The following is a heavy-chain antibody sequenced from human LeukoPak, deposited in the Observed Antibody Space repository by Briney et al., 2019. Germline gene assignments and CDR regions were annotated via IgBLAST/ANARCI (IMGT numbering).Heavy chain of an antibody. Sequence: GGSLRLSCAASRITFSNYTMNWFRQASGKGLEWVSTISGSSSRIYYTESVKGRFTVSRDNAKNSLHLQMTSLRVDDTATYYCATGLVAHWGQGTLVTVSS. CDR3: ATGLVAH. J-gene: IGHJ4*02. CDR1: RITFSNYT. D-gene: IGHD6-6*01. CDR2: ISGSSSRI. V-gene: IGHV3-21*06.